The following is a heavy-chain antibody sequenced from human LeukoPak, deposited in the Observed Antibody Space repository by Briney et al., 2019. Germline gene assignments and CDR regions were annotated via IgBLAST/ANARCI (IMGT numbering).Heavy chain of an antibody. CDR1: GFTFSSYA. V-gene: IGHV3-23*01. Sequence: PGGSLTLSCAASGFTFSSYAMSWVRQAPGKGLEWVSAISGSGGSTYYADSVKGRFTISRDNSKNTLYLQMNSLRAEDTAVYYCAKDRARITIFGVVHNWFDPWGQGTLVTVSS. D-gene: IGHD3-3*01. J-gene: IGHJ5*02. CDR3: AKDRARITIFGVVHNWFDP. CDR2: ISGSGGST.